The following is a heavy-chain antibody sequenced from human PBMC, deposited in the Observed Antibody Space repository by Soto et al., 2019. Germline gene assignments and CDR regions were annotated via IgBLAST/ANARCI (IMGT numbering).Heavy chain of an antibody. CDR1: GGTFSSYT. J-gene: IGHJ5*02. V-gene: IGHV1-69*02. D-gene: IGHD1-26*01. CDR3: ARCGSPAESNWFDP. CDR2: IIPILGIA. Sequence: SVKVSCKASGGTFSSYTISWVRQAPGQGLEWMGRIIPILGIANYAQRFQGRVTITADKSTSTAYMELSSLRSEDTAVYYCARCGSPAESNWFDPWGQGTLVTVSS.